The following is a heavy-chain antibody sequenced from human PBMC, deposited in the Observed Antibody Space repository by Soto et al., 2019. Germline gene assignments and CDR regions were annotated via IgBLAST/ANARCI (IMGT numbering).Heavy chain of an antibody. Sequence: QVQLQESGPGLVKPSQTLSLTCTVSGGSISSGGYYWSWIRQHPGKGLEWIGYIYYSGSTYYNPSLKSRVTISVDTSKNQCSLQLSSVTAADTAVYYCARDRGGSGSSHSDYYYGMDVWGQGTTVTVSS. D-gene: IGHD3-10*01. V-gene: IGHV4-31*03. CDR2: IYYSGST. CDR3: ARDRGGSGSSHSDYYYGMDV. CDR1: GGSISSGGYY. J-gene: IGHJ6*02.